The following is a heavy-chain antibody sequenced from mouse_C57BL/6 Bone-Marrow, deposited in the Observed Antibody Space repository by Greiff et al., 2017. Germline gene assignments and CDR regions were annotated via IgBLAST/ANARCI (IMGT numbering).Heavy chain of an antibody. V-gene: IGHV1-7*01. Sequence: QVQLQQSGAELAKPGASVKLSCKASGYTFTSYWMHWVKQRPGQGLEWIGYINPSSGYTKYNQKFKDKATLTADKSSSTAYMQLSSLTYEDSAVYYCARRVANWSYYFDYWGQGTTLTVSS. CDR3: ARRVANWSYYFDY. CDR2: INPSSGYT. D-gene: IGHD1-1*02. CDR1: GYTFTSYW. J-gene: IGHJ2*01.